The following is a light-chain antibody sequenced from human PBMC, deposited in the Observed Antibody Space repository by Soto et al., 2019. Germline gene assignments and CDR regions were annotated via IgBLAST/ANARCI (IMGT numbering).Light chain of an antibody. CDR2: EVS. J-gene: IGLJ3*02. CDR3: SSYTSTSTWV. CDR1: SSDVGGYNY. V-gene: IGLV2-14*01. Sequence: QSALTQPASVSGSPGQSITISCTATSSDVGGYNYVSWYQQHPGKAPKLMIYEVSNRPSGVSNRFSGSKSGNTASLTISGLQAEDEADYYCSSYTSTSTWVFGGGTKVTVL.